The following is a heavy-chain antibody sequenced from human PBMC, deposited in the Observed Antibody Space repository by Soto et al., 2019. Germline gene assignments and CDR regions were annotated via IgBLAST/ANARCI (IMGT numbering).Heavy chain of an antibody. Sequence: SETLALTCTDSGGSISSYYWSWIRQPPGKGLEWIGYIYYSGSTNYNPSLKSRVTISVDTSKNQFSLKLSSVTAADTAVYYCAREGIAAPNYYYYGMDVWGQGTTVTVSS. CDR3: AREGIAAPNYYYYGMDV. CDR1: GGSISSYY. V-gene: IGHV4-59*01. D-gene: IGHD6-13*01. J-gene: IGHJ6*02. CDR2: IYYSGST.